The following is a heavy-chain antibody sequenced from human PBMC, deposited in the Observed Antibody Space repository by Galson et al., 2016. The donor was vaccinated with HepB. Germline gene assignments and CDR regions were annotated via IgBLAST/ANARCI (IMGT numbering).Heavy chain of an antibody. CDR1: GASVTSGTYS. CDR3: ARARGRQVLDY. Sequence: SETLSLTCTVSGASVTSGTYSWTWIRQPPGKGLEWIGNIYYTGSTNFNPSLKSRVTISIDTSKNQFSLNLNYVTAADTAVYYCARARGRQVLDYWGQGTLVTVSS. J-gene: IGHJ4*02. D-gene: IGHD6-25*01. CDR2: IYYTGST. V-gene: IGHV4-61*01.